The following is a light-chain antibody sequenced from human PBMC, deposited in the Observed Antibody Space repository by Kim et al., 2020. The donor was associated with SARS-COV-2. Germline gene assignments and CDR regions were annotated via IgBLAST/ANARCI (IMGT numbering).Light chain of an antibody. J-gene: IGKJ3*01. CDR3: QQYNNWPFT. V-gene: IGKV3-15*01. CDR1: QSLSSN. Sequence: EILMTQSPATLSVSPGERAALSCRASQSLSSNLAWYQQKPGQAPRLLIYDAFTRATGIPARFSGSGYGTEFTLTISSLQSEDFALYYCQQYNNWPFTFGPGTKVDIK. CDR2: DAF.